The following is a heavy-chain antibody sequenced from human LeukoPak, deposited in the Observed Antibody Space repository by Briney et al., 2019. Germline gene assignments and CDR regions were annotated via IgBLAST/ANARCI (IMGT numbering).Heavy chain of an antibody. CDR1: GGSISSGSYY. CDR3: AREERQPKVGV. V-gene: IGHV4-61*02. J-gene: IGHJ6*04. Sequence: PSQTLSLTCTVSGGSISSGSYYWSWIRQPAWKGLEWIGRIYTSGSTNYNPSLKSRVTISVDTSKNQFSLKLSSVTAADTAVYYCAREERQPKVGVWGKGTTVTVSS. CDR2: IYTSGST. D-gene: IGHD6-13*01.